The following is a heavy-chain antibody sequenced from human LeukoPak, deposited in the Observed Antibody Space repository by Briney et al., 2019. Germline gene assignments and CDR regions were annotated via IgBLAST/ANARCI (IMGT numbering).Heavy chain of an antibody. J-gene: IGHJ6*02. V-gene: IGHV1-8*01. Sequence: ASVKVSCKASGYTFTSYDINWVRQATGQGLEWVGWKNPNSGRTGFAQKFQGRLTMTTNTSISTAYMELSSLTSEDTAVYYCARGPVSTHGMDVWGQGTTVTVSS. CDR1: GYTFTSYD. CDR2: KNPNSGRT. D-gene: IGHD2-2*01. CDR3: ARGPVSTHGMDV.